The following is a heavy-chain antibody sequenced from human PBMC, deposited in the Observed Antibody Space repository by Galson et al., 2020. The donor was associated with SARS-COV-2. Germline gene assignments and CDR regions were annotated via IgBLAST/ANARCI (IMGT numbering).Heavy chain of an antibody. CDR1: GFTFNDFA. D-gene: IGHD3-3*01. CDR2: ISGASAKI. Sequence: GESLKISCEASGFTFNDFAMSWVRQAPGKGLEWVSSISGASAKIYYADSVKGRFTISRDNSMNTLYLEMHSLRAEDTAIYYCAKDGGGWYTTGWYYFDYWGQGALVTVSS. CDR3: AKDGGGWYTTGWYYFDY. V-gene: IGHV3-23*01. J-gene: IGHJ4*02.